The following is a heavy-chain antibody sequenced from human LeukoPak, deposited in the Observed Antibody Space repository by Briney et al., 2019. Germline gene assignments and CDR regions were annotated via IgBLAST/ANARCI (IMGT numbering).Heavy chain of an antibody. D-gene: IGHD4-17*01. J-gene: IGHJ2*01. Sequence: PSETLSLTCTASGDSISNYYWSWIRQPPGKGLEWIGYIYYSGSPNYNPSLKSRVTISVDTSKSQFSLKLTSVTPADTAVYYCARDSGDYGDDEGCYFDLWGRGTLVTASS. V-gene: IGHV4-59*01. CDR2: IYYSGSP. CDR1: GDSISNYY. CDR3: ARDSGDYGDDEGCYFDL.